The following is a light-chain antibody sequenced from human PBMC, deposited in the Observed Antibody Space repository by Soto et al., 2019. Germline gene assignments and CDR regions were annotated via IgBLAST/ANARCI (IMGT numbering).Light chain of an antibody. CDR2: DVS. J-gene: IGLJ1*01. V-gene: IGLV2-23*02. CDR3: CSYAGSSTLV. Sequence: QSVLTQPASVSGSPGQSITISCTGTSSDVGSYNLVSWYQQHPGKAPKLMIYDVSKRPSGVSNRFSGSKSGNTASLTISGLQAEDEADYYCCSYAGSSTLVFGAGTMVTVL. CDR1: SSDVGSYNL.